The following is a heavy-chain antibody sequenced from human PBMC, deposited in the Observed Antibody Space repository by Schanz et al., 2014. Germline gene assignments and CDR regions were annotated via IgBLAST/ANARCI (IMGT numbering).Heavy chain of an antibody. CDR3: AKGRFGEVSAGEI. CDR2: INSSGTYI. CDR1: GFTFSSYA. Sequence: EVQLLESGGGLVQPGGSLRLSCAASGFTFSSYAMSWVRQAPGKGLEWVSSINSSGTYISYADSLKGRFTISRDNAKNSLYLLMNSRRAEDTAVCYCAKGRFGEVSAGEIWGHGTMVTVSS. D-gene: IGHD3-10*01. J-gene: IGHJ3*02. V-gene: IGHV3-21*01.